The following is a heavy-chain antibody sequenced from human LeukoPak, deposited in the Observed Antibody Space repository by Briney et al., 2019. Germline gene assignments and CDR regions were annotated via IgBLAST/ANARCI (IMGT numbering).Heavy chain of an antibody. Sequence: SVKVSCKASGGTFSSYAISWVRQAPGQGLEWMGGIIPIFGTANYAQKFQGRVTITADESTCTAYMELSSLRSEDTAVYYCASCGGSYSSYYFDYWGQGTLVTVSS. CDR2: IIPIFGTA. V-gene: IGHV1-69*13. CDR1: GGTFSSYA. D-gene: IGHD1-26*01. CDR3: ASCGGSYSSYYFDY. J-gene: IGHJ4*02.